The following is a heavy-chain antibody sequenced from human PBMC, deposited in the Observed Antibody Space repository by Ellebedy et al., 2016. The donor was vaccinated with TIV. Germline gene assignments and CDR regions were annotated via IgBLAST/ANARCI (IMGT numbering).Heavy chain of an antibody. Sequence: SETLSLTCAVSGGSMSYYYWSWIRQPPGKGLEWIGYIFHSGSTNYNPSLESRVTISVDTSKNQFSLRLNSVTAADTAVYYCAREVRGDDSTGYYYHPAFDIWGQGAMVTVSS. CDR3: AREVRGDDSTGYYYHPAFDI. CDR2: IFHSGST. J-gene: IGHJ3*02. V-gene: IGHV4-59*01. CDR1: GGSMSYYY. D-gene: IGHD3-22*01.